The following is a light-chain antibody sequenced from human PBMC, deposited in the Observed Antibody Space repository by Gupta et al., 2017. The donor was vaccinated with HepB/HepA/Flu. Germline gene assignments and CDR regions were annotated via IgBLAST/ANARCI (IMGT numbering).Light chain of an antibody. CDR3: MQALQTPA. J-gene: IGKJ4*01. V-gene: IGKV2-28*01. Sequence: DIVMTQSPLSLPVTPGEPASISCRSSQSLLHSNGYNYLDWYLQKPGQPPQLLIYLGSNRASGVPDRFSGSGSGTDFTLKISRAEAEDVGVYYCMQALQTPAFGGGTKVEIK. CDR2: LGS. CDR1: QSLLHSNGYNY.